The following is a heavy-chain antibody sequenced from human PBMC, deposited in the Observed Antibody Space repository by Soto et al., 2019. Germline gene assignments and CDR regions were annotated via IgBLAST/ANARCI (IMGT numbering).Heavy chain of an antibody. V-gene: IGHV4-31*03. CDR2: IYYSGST. CDR1: GGSISSGDYF. D-gene: IGHD3-22*01. CDR3: ARGGDYSDSSGYYPFDY. Sequence: TLSLTCTVSGGSISSGDYFWSWIRQHPGKGLEWIGYIYYSGSTYYNPSLKSRVTISVDTSKIEFSLKLSSVTAADTAVYYCARGGDYSDSSGYYPFDYWGQGILVTVSS. J-gene: IGHJ4*02.